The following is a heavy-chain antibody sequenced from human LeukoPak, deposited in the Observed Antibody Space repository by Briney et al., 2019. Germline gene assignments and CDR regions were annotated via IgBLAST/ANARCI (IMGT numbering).Heavy chain of an antibody. D-gene: IGHD3-16*01. J-gene: IGHJ4*02. CDR2: ISSSSSYI. CDR3: AKFRSRGN. Sequence: GGSLRLSCAASGFTFSRYWMSWARLAPGRGLEWVSSISSSSSYIYYADSVKGRFTISRDNAKNSLYVQMNSLRAEDTAVYYCAKFRSRGNWGQGTLVTVSS. CDR1: GFTFSRYW. V-gene: IGHV3-21*04.